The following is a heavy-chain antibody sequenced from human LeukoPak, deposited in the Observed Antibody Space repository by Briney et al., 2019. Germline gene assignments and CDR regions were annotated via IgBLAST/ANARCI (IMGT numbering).Heavy chain of an antibody. Sequence: PGGSLRLSCAASGFTFRNYLMNWVRQAPGKGLEWVSFISSTGGTIYYADSVKGRFTISRDNAKNSVYLQMTSLSVEDTAIYYCAREGTGGFDMWGQGTMVSVSP. D-gene: IGHD3-10*01. CDR1: GFTFRNYL. J-gene: IGHJ3*02. CDR3: AREGTGGFDM. V-gene: IGHV3-48*03. CDR2: ISSTGGTI.